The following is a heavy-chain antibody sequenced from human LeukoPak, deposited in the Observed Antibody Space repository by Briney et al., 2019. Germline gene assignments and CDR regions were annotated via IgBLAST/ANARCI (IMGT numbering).Heavy chain of an antibody. V-gene: IGHV3-23*01. J-gene: IGHJ4*02. CDR3: ARDRPDITIFGAFDY. Sequence: GGSLRLSCAASGFTFSSYAMSWVRQAPGKGLEWVSAISGSGGSTYYADSVKGRFTISRDNSKNTLYLQMNSLRAEDTAVYYCARDRPDITIFGAFDYWGQGTLVTVSS. CDR2: ISGSGGST. D-gene: IGHD3-3*01. CDR1: GFTFSSYA.